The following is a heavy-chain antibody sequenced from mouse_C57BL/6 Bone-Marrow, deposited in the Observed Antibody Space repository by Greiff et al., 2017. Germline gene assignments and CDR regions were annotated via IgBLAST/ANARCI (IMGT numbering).Heavy chain of an antibody. V-gene: IGHV1-18*01. CDR1: GYTFTDYN. CDR2: FNPNNGGT. J-gene: IGHJ2*01. D-gene: IGHD1-1*01. CDR3: ARRYYDSSPYFDY. Sequence: VQLQQSGPELVKPGASVKIPCKASGYTFTDYNMDWVKQSHGKSLEWIGDFNPNNGGTIYNQKFKGKATLTVDKSSSTAYMELRSLTSEDTAVDYCARRYYDSSPYFDYWGQGTTLTVSS.